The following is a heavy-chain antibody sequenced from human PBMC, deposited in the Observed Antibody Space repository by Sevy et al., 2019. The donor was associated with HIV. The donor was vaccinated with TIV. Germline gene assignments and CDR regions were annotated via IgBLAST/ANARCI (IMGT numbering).Heavy chain of an antibody. CDR1: GFSFKNVW. V-gene: IGHV3-15*01. J-gene: IGHJ3*02. CDR2: AKRKGDGGSI. D-gene: IGHD6-25*01. Sequence: GGSLRLSCAGSGFSFKNVWMTWVRQTPGKGLEWVGHAKRKGDGGSIDYGSHVNGRFTISRADSKDMLYLQMSSLKTGDTGVYYCATVLGAGAAGAFEIWGQGTMVTVSS. CDR3: ATVLGAGAAGAFEI.